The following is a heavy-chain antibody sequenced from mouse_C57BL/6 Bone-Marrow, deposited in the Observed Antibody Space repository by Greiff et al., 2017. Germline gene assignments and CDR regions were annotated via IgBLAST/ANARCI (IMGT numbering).Heavy chain of an antibody. D-gene: IGHD1-1*01. CDR3: ARRGSRFDY. J-gene: IGHJ2*01. CDR2: IYPRSGNT. Sequence: VKLMESGAELARPGASVKLSCKASGYTFTSYGISWVKQRTGQGLEWIGEIYPRSGNTYYNEKFKGKATLTADKSSSTAYMELRSLTSEDSAVYFCARRGSRFDYWGQGTTLTVSS. CDR1: GYTFTSYG. V-gene: IGHV1-81*01.